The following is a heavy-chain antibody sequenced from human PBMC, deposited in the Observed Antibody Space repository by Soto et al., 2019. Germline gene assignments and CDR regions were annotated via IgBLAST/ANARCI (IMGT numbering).Heavy chain of an antibody. Sequence: ASVKVSCKASGGAFSSYSINWVRQAPGQGLEWMGRLIPMFGTTDYAQRFQGRVTFTADESTSTASMEVTNLTSEDTAVYYCARAVVLTFTRFYDMDVWGQGTTVTVSS. CDR3: ARAVVLTFTRFYDMDV. V-gene: IGHV1-69*13. D-gene: IGHD3-9*01. CDR1: GGAFSSYS. J-gene: IGHJ6*02. CDR2: LIPMFGTT.